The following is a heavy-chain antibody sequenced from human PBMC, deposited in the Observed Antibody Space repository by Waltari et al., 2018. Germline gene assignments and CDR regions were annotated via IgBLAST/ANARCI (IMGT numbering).Heavy chain of an antibody. V-gene: IGHV4-59*01. J-gene: IGHJ4*02. CDR1: GGSMSSYY. D-gene: IGHD6-19*01. CDR3: ARVYSGWYFDY. Sequence: QVQLQESGPGLVKPSETLSLTCTVSGGSMSSYYWSWIRQPPGKGLEWIGYIYYSGSTNYNPSLKSRVTISVDTSKNQFSLKLSSVTAADTAVYYCARVYSGWYFDYWGQGTLVTVSS. CDR2: IYYSGST.